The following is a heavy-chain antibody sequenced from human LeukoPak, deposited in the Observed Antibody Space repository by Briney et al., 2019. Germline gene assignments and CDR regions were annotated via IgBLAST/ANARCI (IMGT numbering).Heavy chain of an antibody. J-gene: IGHJ4*02. CDR2: ISGSGGST. CDR3: AILPRRGYCSSTSCYAVDY. Sequence: GGSLRLSCAASGFTFSSYAMSWVRQAPGKGLEWVSAISGSGGSTYYADSVKGRFTISRGNSKNTLYLQMNSLRAEDTAVYYCAILPRRGYCSSTSCYAVDYWGQGTLVTVSS. CDR1: GFTFSSYA. V-gene: IGHV3-23*01. D-gene: IGHD2-2*01.